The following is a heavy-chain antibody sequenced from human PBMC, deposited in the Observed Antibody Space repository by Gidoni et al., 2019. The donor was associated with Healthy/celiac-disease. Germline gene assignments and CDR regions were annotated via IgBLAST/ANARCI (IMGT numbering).Heavy chain of an antibody. CDR3: ASGAYYYDAHTGSYYYYGMDV. D-gene: IGHD3-22*01. CDR2: IYYSGST. Sequence: QVQLQESGPGLVKPSETLSLTCTVSGGSIRSYYWSWIRQPPGKGLEWIGYIYYSGSTNYNPSLKSRVTISVDTSKNQFSLKLSSVTAADTAVYYCASGAYYYDAHTGSYYYYGMDVWGQGTTVTVSS. J-gene: IGHJ6*02. V-gene: IGHV4-59*01. CDR1: GGSIRSYY.